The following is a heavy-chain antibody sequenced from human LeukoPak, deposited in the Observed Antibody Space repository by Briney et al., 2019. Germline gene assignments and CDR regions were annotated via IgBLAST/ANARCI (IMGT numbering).Heavy chain of an antibody. J-gene: IGHJ4*02. CDR1: GGSISSYY. Sequence: SETLSLTCTVSGGSISSYYWTWIRQPPGKGLEWIGYIYYSGSTNYNPSLKSRVTISVDTSKNQFSLKLSSVTAADTAVYYCARYRRTAAAGFDYWGQGTLVTVSS. D-gene: IGHD6-13*01. CDR3: ARYRRTAAAGFDY. CDR2: IYYSGST. V-gene: IGHV4-59*01.